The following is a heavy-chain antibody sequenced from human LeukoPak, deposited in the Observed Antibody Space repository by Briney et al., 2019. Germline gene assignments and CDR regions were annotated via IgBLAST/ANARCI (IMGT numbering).Heavy chain of an antibody. CDR1: GYTFTSYY. CDR2: INPSGAST. J-gene: IGHJ3*02. V-gene: IGHV1-46*01. Sequence: ASVKVSCKASGYTFTSYYMHWVRQAPGQGLECMGIINPSGASTSYAQKFQGRVTMTRDMSTSTVYMELSSLRSEDTAVYYCARGKVYDSSAYYEGDAFDIWDQGTMVTVSS. D-gene: IGHD3-22*01. CDR3: ARGKVYDSSAYYEGDAFDI.